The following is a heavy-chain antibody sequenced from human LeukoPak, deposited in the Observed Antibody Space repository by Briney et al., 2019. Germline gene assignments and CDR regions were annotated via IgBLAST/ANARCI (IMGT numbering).Heavy chain of an antibody. CDR2: ISYDGSNK. CDR3: ARDDLKYNWNDPPGY. CDR1: GFTFSSYA. D-gene: IGHD1-20*01. J-gene: IGHJ4*02. V-gene: IGHV3-30*04. Sequence: GGSLRLSCAASGFTFSSYAMHWVRQAPGKGLEWVAVISYDGSNKYYADSVKGRFTISRDNSKNTLYLQMNSLRAEDTAVYYCARDDLKYNWNDPPGYWGQGTLVTVSS.